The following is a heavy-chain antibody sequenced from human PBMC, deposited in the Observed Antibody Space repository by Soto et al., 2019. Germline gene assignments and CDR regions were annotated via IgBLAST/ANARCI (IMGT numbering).Heavy chain of an antibody. J-gene: IGHJ6*02. CDR1: GFTFSSFG. CDR2: ISYDGSNK. V-gene: IGHV3-30*18. CDR3: AKDTSKYSSSWPAYYGMDV. Sequence: PGGSLRLSCAASGFTFSSFGMQWVRQAPGKGLEWVAGISYDGSNKYYEDSVKGRFTISRDNSKDMIYLQMNSLRAEDTAVYYCAKDTSKYSSSWPAYYGMDVWGQGTTVTVSS. D-gene: IGHD6-13*01.